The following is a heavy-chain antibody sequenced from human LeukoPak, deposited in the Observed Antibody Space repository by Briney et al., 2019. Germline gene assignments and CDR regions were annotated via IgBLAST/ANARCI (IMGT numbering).Heavy chain of an antibody. CDR3: TTEYSYGLGAYYFDY. Sequence: GGSLRLSCAASGFTFSNAWMSWVRQAPGKGLEWVGSIKSKTDGGTTDYAAPVKGRFTISRDDSKNTPYLQMNSLKTEDTAVYYCTTEYSYGLGAYYFDYWGQGTLVTVSS. J-gene: IGHJ4*02. CDR2: IKSKTDGGTT. D-gene: IGHD5-18*01. CDR1: GFTFSNAW. V-gene: IGHV3-15*01.